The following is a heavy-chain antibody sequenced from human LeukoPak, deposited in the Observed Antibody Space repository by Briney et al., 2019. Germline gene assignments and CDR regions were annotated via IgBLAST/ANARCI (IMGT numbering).Heavy chain of an antibody. D-gene: IGHD2-8*01. Sequence: SGGSLRLSCAASGFTFSSYAMSWVRQAPEKGLEWVSTISGSGGGTYYADSVKGRFTISRDNSKNTLYPQMNTLRAEDTAVYYCARDPGGVVYFDYWGQGTLVTVSS. CDR2: ISGSGGGT. CDR3: ARDPGGVVYFDY. CDR1: GFTFSSYA. V-gene: IGHV3-23*01. J-gene: IGHJ4*02.